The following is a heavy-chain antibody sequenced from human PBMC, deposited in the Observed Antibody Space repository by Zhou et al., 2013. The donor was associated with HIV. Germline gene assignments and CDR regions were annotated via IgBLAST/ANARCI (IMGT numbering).Heavy chain of an antibody. CDR3: ARAESGYSGYDPAYYYYYMDV. J-gene: IGHJ6*03. V-gene: IGHV1-69*05. D-gene: IGHD5-12*01. CDR2: IIPIFGTA. CDR1: GGTFSSYA. Sequence: QVQLVQSGAEVKKPGSSVKVSCKASGGTFSSYAISWVRQAPGQGLEWMGGIIPIFGTANYAQKFQGRVTITTDESTSTAYMELSSLRSEDTAVYYCARAESGYSGYDPAYYYYYMDVWGKGTTVTVSS.